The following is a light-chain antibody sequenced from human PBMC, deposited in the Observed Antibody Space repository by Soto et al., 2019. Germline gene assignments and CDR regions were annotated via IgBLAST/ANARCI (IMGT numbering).Light chain of an antibody. CDR2: YAS. CDR3: QHYSNWPPT. CDR1: ESVHRN. V-gene: IGKV3-15*01. Sequence: EVVMTQSPATLSVSPGERVTLSCRASESVHRNLAWYRQKPGQGPSLLIYYASTRATGVPDRFTGSGSGTEFTLTISSLQSEDFGVYHCQHYSNWPPTFGPGTKVEIK. J-gene: IGKJ3*01.